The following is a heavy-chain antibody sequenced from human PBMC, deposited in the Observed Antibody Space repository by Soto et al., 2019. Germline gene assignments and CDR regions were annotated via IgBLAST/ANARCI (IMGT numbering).Heavy chain of an antibody. J-gene: IGHJ5*02. CDR2: ISYDGSNK. D-gene: IGHD3-3*01. CDR3: ARALTLEGLLSLVRWFDP. CDR1: GFTFSSYA. V-gene: IGHV3-30-3*01. Sequence: QVQLVESGGGVVQPGRSLRLSCAASGFTFSSYAMHWVRQAPGKGLEWVAVISYDGSNKYYADSVKGRFTISRDNSKNTLYLEMNSLRAEDTAVYYCARALTLEGLLSLVRWFDPWGQGTLVTVSS.